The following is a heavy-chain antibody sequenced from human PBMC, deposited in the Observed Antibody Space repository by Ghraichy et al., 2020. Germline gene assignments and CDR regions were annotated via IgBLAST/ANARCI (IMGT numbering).Heavy chain of an antibody. Sequence: GGSLRLSCVASGFNSSDYSLNWVRQAPGKGLEWISSISSTGRYMYFADSVKGRFTISRDNAKSSLFLQMNSLRVEDTAVYYCTRDFFYGSGSYYVVGVDVWGQGTTVTVSS. V-gene: IGHV3-21*01. CDR3: TRDFFYGSGSYYVVGVDV. J-gene: IGHJ6*02. CDR1: GFNSSDYS. CDR2: ISSTGRYM. D-gene: IGHD3-10*01.